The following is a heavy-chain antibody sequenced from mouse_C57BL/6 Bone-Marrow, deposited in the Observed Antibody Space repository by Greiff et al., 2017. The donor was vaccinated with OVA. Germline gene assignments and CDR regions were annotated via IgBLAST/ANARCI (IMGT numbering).Heavy chain of an antibody. CDR2: ISYDGSN. Sequence: EVQLQESGPGLVKPSQSLSLTCSVTGYSITSGYYWNWIRQFPGNKLEWMGYISYDGSNNYNPSFKNRISITRDTSKNQFFLKLNSVTTEDTATYYCARNAYYSNYDYYAMDYWGQGTSVTVSS. CDR3: ARNAYYSNYDYYAMDY. CDR1: GYSITSGYY. V-gene: IGHV3-6*01. D-gene: IGHD2-5*01. J-gene: IGHJ4*01.